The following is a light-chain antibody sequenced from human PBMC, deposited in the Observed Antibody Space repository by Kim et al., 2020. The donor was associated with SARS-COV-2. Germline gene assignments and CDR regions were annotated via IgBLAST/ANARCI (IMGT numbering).Light chain of an antibody. Sequence: PGRTAHISWGGNKLVARSVHWYQQKPGQAPGLVMYYNNDRPSGIPERFSASTSGNTATLTISRVEAGDEADYFCQVWDSDTDHVVFGGGTQLTVL. CDR3: QVWDSDTDHVV. CDR1: KLVARS. CDR2: YNN. J-gene: IGLJ2*01. V-gene: IGLV3-21*01.